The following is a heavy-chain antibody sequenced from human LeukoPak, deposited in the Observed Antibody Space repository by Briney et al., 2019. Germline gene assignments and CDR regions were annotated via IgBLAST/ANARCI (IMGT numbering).Heavy chain of an antibody. J-gene: IGHJ6*03. CDR2: IYASGVT. V-gene: IGHV4-4*09. CDR3: ARRRSYMDV. CDR1: DGSVSSHY. Sequence: SSETLSLTCTVSDGSVSSHYWSWIRQPPGKGLEWIGFIYASGVTNYHPALRSRLTISIDTTKDQVSLKLTSVTAADTAVYYCARRRSYMDVWGKGTKVIVSS.